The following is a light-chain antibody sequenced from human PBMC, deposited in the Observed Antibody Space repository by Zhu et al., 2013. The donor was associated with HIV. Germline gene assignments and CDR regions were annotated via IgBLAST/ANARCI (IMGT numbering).Light chain of an antibody. CDR2: EAS. J-gene: IGKJ2*01. Sequence: DIQMTHSPSTLSASLGDRVSITCRASQNISSWLTWYQQKPGKAPNLLIFEASTLQTGVPSRFSGSGSGTRFTLTIASLQPDDLATYHCQQYDSHPYTFGQGTKLEIK. V-gene: IGKV1-5*03. CDR1: QNISSW. CDR3: QQYDSHPYT.